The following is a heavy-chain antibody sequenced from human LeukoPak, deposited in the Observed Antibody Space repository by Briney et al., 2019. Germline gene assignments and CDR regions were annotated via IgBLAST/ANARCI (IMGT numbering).Heavy chain of an antibody. V-gene: IGHV1-8*03. CDR3: ARGRKWELLSCFDY. CDR1: GYTFTSYD. Sequence: ASVKVSCKASGYTFTSYDINWVRQATGQGLEWMGWMNPNSGNTGYAQKFQGRVTITRDTSASTAYMELSSLRSEDTAVYYCARGRKWELLSCFDYWGQGTLVTVSS. CDR2: MNPNSGNT. J-gene: IGHJ4*02. D-gene: IGHD1-26*01.